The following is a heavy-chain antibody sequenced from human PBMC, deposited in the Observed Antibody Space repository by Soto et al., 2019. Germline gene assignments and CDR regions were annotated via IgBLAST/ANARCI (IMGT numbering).Heavy chain of an antibody. CDR2: ISGRGGST. CDR1: GFTFSSYA. Sequence: GGSLRLSCAASGFTFSSYAMSWVRQAPGKGLEWVSAISGRGGSTYYADSVKGRFTISRDNSKNTLYLQMNSRRAEDTAVYYCAIAGDSSGYYYDRFDYWGQVPLVTVSS. V-gene: IGHV3-23*01. J-gene: IGHJ4*02. D-gene: IGHD3-22*01. CDR3: AIAGDSSGYYYDRFDY.